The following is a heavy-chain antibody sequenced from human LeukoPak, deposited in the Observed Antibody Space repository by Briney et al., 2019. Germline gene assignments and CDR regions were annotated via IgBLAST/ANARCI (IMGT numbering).Heavy chain of an antibody. CDR2: IHYSGST. V-gene: IGHV4-59*01. CDR1: GGSISSYY. D-gene: IGHD3-10*01. J-gene: IGHJ4*02. Sequence: SETLSLTCTVSGGSISSYYWSWIRQPPGKGLEWIGYIHYSGSTNYNPSLKSRVSISVDTSRNQFSLKLSSVTAADTAVYYCTREAVFSYGSGSSLYFDYWGQGTLVTVPS. CDR3: TREAVFSYGSGSSLYFDY.